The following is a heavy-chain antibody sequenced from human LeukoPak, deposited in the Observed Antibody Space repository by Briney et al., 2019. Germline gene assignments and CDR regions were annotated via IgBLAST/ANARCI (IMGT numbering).Heavy chain of an antibody. CDR1: GFTFSDFW. CDR2: IKSKTDGGTT. CDR3: TTDSMVVTY. V-gene: IGHV3-15*01. Sequence: GGSLRLSCAGSGFTFSDFWMTWVRQTPGKGLEWVGRIKSKTDGGTTDYAAPVKGRFTISRDDSKNTLYLQMDSLKTEDTAVYYCTTDSMVVTYWGQGTLVTVSS. J-gene: IGHJ4*02. D-gene: IGHD2-21*02.